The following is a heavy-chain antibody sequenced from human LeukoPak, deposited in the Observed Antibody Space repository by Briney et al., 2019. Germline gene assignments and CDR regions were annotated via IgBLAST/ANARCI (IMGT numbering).Heavy chain of an antibody. D-gene: IGHD5-18*01. CDR1: GGSISSSSYY. V-gene: IGHV4-39*01. Sequence: PSETLSLTCTVSGGSISSSSYYWGWIRQPPGKGLEWLGSIYSSGSTYYNPSLKSRVTVSFDTSKNQFSLSLTSVTAADTAVYYCTKRRGYSLGFDYYYMDVWGKGTTVTISS. J-gene: IGHJ6*03. CDR3: TKRRGYSLGFDYYYMDV. CDR2: IYSSGST.